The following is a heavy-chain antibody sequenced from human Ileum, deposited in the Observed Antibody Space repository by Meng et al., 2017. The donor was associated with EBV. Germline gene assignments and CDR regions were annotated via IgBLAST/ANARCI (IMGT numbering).Heavy chain of an antibody. V-gene: IGHV4-61*01. Sequence: QLALQGTVPGLWKTPETLYLSCTVSGGSVSSAHSFWTWIRQPPGKGLEWIGYMSYSGSTNYSPPLESRVTISVDTSKNQFSLKLSSVTAADTAVYYCAGDPHSGSPHWGQGTLVTVSS. CDR3: AGDPHSGSPH. CDR2: MSYSGST. J-gene: IGHJ4*02. CDR1: GGSVSSAHSF. D-gene: IGHD1-26*01.